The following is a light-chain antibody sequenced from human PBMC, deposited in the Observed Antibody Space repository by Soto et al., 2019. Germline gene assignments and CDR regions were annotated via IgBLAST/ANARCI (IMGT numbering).Light chain of an antibody. Sequence: EIVLTQSPGTLSLSPGERATLSCRASQSVSSSYLAWYQQKPGQAPRLLIYGASSRATGIPDRFSGSGSGTDFTLTISRLESEDFAGYYCQQYGSSPPTFGQGTKVEIK. J-gene: IGKJ1*01. CDR1: QSVSSSY. CDR2: GAS. CDR3: QQYGSSPPT. V-gene: IGKV3-20*01.